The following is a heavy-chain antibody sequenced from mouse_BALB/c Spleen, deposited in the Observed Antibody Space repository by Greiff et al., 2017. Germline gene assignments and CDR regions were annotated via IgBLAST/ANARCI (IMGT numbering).Heavy chain of an antibody. CDR1: GYTFTEYT. CDR3: ARWSYGSSYGYFDV. D-gene: IGHD1-1*01. J-gene: IGHJ1*01. V-gene: IGHV1-18*01. Sequence: EVQLQQSGPELVKPGASVKISCKTSGYTFTEYTMHWVKQSHGKSLEWIGGINPNNGGTNYNGKFKGKATLTADKSSSTAYMQLSSLTSEDSAVYFCARWSYGSSYGYFDVWGAGTTVTVSS. CDR2: INPNNGGT.